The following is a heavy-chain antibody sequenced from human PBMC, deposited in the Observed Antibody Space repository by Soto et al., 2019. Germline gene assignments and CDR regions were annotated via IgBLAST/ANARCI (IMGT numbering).Heavy chain of an antibody. CDR2: ISGSGDST. CDR3: AGPGYSSQDY. J-gene: IGHJ4*02. V-gene: IGHV3-23*01. CDR1: GFTFSSFA. D-gene: IGHD5-18*01. Sequence: PGGSLRLSCAASGFTFSSFALSWVRQSPGKGLEWVSAISGSGDSTDYADSVKGRFTISRDNSKNTLYLQMNRLRAEDTAVYYCAGPGYSSQDYWGQGALVTVSS.